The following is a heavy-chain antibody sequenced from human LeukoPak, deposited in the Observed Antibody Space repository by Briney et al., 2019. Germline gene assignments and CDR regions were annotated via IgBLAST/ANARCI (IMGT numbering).Heavy chain of an antibody. Sequence: GGSLRLSCAASGFSFSSYSMNWVRQAPGKGLEWVSYISGSGNAKHYTDSVKGRFTVSRDNAKNALYLQMNSLRAEDTAVYFCARDYVYAFDYWGQGTLVTVSS. J-gene: IGHJ4*02. D-gene: IGHD2/OR15-2a*01. CDR1: GFSFSSYS. CDR2: ISGSGNAK. V-gene: IGHV3-48*01. CDR3: ARDYVYAFDY.